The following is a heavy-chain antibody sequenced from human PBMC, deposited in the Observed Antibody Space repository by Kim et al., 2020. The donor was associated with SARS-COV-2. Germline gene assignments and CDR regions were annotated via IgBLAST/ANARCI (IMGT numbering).Heavy chain of an antibody. D-gene: IGHD3-16*02. CDR3: ASLYDYVWGSYRPNRVY. V-gene: IGHV4-39*07. Sequence: SETLSLTCTVSGGSISSSSYYWGWIRQPPGKGLEWIGSIYYSGSTYYNPSLKSRVTISVDTSKNQFSLKLSSVTAADTAVYYCASLYDYVWGSYRPNRVYWGQGTLVTVSS. CDR2: IYYSGST. CDR1: GGSISSSSYY. J-gene: IGHJ4*02.